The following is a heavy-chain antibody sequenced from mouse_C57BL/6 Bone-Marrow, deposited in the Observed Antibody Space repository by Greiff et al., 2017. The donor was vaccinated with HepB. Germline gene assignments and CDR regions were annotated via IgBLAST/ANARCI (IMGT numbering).Heavy chain of an antibody. CDR2: IYPGDGET. J-gene: IGHJ1*03. CDR1: GFNIKDDY. V-gene: IGHV1-82*01. Sequence: QVQLKQSGAELVRPGASVKLSCTASGFNIKDDYMHWVKQRPGKGLEWIGRIYPGDGETNHNGKFKGKATLTADKSSSTAYMQLSSLTSEDSAVYFCATLAANWYFDVWGTGTTVTVSS. CDR3: ATLAANWYFDV.